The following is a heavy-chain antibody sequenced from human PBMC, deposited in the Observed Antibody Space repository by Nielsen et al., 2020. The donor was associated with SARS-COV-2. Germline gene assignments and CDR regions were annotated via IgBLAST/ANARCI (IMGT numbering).Heavy chain of an antibody. CDR3: ARGANYDFWSGYYYYGMDV. D-gene: IGHD3-3*01. CDR2: IYHSGST. Sequence: WIRQPPGKGLEWIGEIYHSGSTYYNPSLKSRVTISVDRSKNQFSLKLSSVTAADTAVYYCARGANYDFWSGYYYYGMDVWGQGTTVTVSS. J-gene: IGHJ6*02. V-gene: IGHV4-4*02.